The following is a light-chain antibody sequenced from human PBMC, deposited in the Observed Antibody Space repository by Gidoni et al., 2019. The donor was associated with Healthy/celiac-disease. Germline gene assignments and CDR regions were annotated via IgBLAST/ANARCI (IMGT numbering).Light chain of an antibody. Sequence: DIQLTQSPSSLSASVGDRVTITCRASQSISSYLNWYQQKPGKAPKLLSYAASSLQSGVPSRLSGSGSGTDFTLTSSSLQPEDFATYYGQQSYSTLTFGGGTKVEIK. V-gene: IGKV1-39*01. CDR2: AAS. J-gene: IGKJ4*01. CDR1: QSISSY. CDR3: QQSYSTLT.